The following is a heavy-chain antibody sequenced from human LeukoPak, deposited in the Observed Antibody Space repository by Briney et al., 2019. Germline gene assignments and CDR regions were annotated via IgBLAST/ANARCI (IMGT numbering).Heavy chain of an antibody. V-gene: IGHV4-31*03. D-gene: IGHD3-10*01. Sequence: SETLSLTCTVSGGSISSGGYYWSWIRQHPGKGLEWIGYIYYSGSTYYNPSLKSRVTISVDTSKNQFSLKLSSVTAADTAVYYCARDYKWFGELLGTFDIWGQGTMVTVSS. J-gene: IGHJ3*02. CDR2: IYYSGST. CDR1: GGSISSGGYY. CDR3: ARDYKWFGELLGTFDI.